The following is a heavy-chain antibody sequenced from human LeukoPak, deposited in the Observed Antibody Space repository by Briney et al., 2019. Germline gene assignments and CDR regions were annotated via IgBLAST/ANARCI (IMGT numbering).Heavy chain of an antibody. V-gene: IGHV1-8*02. CDR1: GYTFTSYG. J-gene: IGHJ6*03. Sequence: ASVKVSCKASGYTFTSYGISWVRQATGQGLEWMGWMNPNSGNTGYAQKFQGRVTMTRNTSISTAYMELSSLRSEDTAVYYCARGHVKPTGYYYYMDVWGKGTTVTISS. CDR2: MNPNSGNT. CDR3: ARGHVKPTGYYYYMDV. D-gene: IGHD4-17*01.